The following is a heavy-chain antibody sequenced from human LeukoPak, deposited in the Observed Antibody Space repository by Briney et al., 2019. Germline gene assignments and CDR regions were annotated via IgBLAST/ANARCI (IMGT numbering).Heavy chain of an antibody. V-gene: IGHV3-30-3*01. CDR2: TYYDGATE. J-gene: IGHJ6*02. CDR1: GFTFGHYA. D-gene: IGHD4-17*01. CDR3: VRELVTVTRHDGLDV. Sequence: PGGSLRLSCAASGFTFGHYAMHWVRQAPGKGLEWLALTYYDGATEFYADSVRGGFTISRDNSKNTVFLDVNSLSGEDTAVYFCVRELVTVTRHDGLDVWGQGTTVIVCS.